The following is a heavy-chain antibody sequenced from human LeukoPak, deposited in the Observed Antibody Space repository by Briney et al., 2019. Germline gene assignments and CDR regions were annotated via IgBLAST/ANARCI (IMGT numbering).Heavy chain of an antibody. CDR1: GFTFSSYA. V-gene: IGHV3-30*04. CDR2: ISYDGSNK. CDR3: ASYSSSWYGNWFDP. Sequence: GGSLRLSCAASGFTFSSYAMHWVRQAPGKGLEWVAVISYDGSNKYYADSVKGRFTISRDNSKNTLYLQMNSLRAEDTAVYYCASYSSSWYGNWFDPWGQGTLVTVSS. D-gene: IGHD6-13*01. J-gene: IGHJ5*02.